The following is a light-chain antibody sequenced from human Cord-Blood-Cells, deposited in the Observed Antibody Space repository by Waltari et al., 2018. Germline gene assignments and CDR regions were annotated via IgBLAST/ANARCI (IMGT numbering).Light chain of an antibody. CDR1: QSVSSN. CDR2: GAS. Sequence: EIVMTQSPATLSVSPGERATLPCRARQSVSSNLAWYQQKTGQAPRLLIYGASTRATGIPARFSGSGSGTEFTLTISSLQSEDFAVYYCQQYNNWPPWTFGQGTKVEIK. J-gene: IGKJ1*01. CDR3: QQYNNWPPWT. V-gene: IGKV3-15*01.